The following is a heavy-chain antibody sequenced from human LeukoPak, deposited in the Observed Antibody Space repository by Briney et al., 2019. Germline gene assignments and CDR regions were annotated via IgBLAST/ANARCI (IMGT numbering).Heavy chain of an antibody. D-gene: IGHD4-23*01. V-gene: IGHV3-23*01. CDR2: ISGSGSST. Sequence: GGSLRLSCAASGFTVSSNYMSWVRQAPGKGLEWVSSISGSGSSTYYADSVKGRFTISRDNSKNTLYLQMNSLRAEDTALYSCAKDYGGNSDAFDIWGQGTVVTVSS. CDR3: AKDYGGNSDAFDI. CDR1: GFTVSSNY. J-gene: IGHJ3*02.